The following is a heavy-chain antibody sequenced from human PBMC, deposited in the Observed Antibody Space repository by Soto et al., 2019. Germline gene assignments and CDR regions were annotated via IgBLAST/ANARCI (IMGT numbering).Heavy chain of an antibody. V-gene: IGHV1-69*01. D-gene: IGHD3-22*01. J-gene: IGHJ4*02. CDR1: GGIFSSYA. CDR2: IIPIFGTA. Sequence: QEQLVQSGAEVKKPGSSVKVSCKAYGGIFSSYAISWVRQAPGQGLEWMGGIIPIFGTANYAQKFQGRVTITADESTNTAYMDLRSLKSEDTAIYYCARGGSGYVWFNEFWGQGTLVTVSS. CDR3: ARGGSGYVWFNEF.